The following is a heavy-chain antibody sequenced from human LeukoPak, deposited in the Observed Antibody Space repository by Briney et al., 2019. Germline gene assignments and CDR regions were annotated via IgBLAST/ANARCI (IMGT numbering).Heavy chain of an antibody. V-gene: IGHV4-30-4*07. D-gene: IGHD3-22*01. CDR1: GDSISSGGYS. CDR2: IYNSGST. Sequence: SETLSLTCAVSGDSISSGGYSWSWIRQPPGKGLEWIGYIYNSGSTKYNPSLKSRVTISVDTSKNQFSLKLNSVTAAYTAIYYCARNGDDSSDYYYFDYWGQGTLVTVSS. CDR3: ARNGDDSSDYYYFDY. J-gene: IGHJ4*02.